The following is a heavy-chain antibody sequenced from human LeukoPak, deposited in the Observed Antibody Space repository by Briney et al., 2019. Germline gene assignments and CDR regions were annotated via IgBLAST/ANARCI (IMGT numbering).Heavy chain of an antibody. Sequence: ASVKVSCKASGCTFTSYAITWVRQAPGQGLEWMGWISAYNGNTKYGQRLQGRVTMTTDTSTSTAYMELRSLRSDDTAVYYCARGPIIDIAIVPAADEYYYMDVWGKGTTVTVSS. J-gene: IGHJ6*03. CDR1: GCTFTSYA. V-gene: IGHV1-18*01. D-gene: IGHD2-2*01. CDR2: ISAYNGNT. CDR3: ARGPIIDIAIVPAADEYYYMDV.